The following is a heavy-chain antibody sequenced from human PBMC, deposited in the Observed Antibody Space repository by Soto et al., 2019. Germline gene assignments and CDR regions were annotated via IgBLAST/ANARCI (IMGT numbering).Heavy chain of an antibody. V-gene: IGHV6-1*01. Sequence: PSQTLSLTCAISGDSVSSNSAAWNWIRQSPSRGLERLGRTYYRSKWYNDYAVSVKSRITINPDTSKNQFSLQLNSVTPEGTAVYYCARGLRAAAGYYFDYWGQGTLVTVSS. CDR2: TYYRSKWYN. CDR1: GDSVSSNSAA. J-gene: IGHJ4*02. D-gene: IGHD6-13*01. CDR3: ARGLRAAAGYYFDY.